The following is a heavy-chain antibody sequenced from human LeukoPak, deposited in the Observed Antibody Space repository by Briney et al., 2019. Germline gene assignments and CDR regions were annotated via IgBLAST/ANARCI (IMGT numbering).Heavy chain of an antibody. CDR3: AKGGGYYDSSGYSYYFDY. D-gene: IGHD3-22*01. CDR2: IWYDGSNK. V-gene: IGHV3-33*06. Sequence: GGSLRLSCAASGFTFSSYGMHWVRQAQGKGLEWVAVIWYDGSNKYYADSVKGRFTISRDNSKNTLYLQMNSLRAEDTAVYYCAKGGGYYDSSGYSYYFDYWGQGTLVTVSS. J-gene: IGHJ4*02. CDR1: GFTFSSYG.